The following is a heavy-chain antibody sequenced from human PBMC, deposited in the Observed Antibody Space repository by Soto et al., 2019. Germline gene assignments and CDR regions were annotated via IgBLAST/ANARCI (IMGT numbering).Heavy chain of an antibody. CDR1: GFTVSSNY. D-gene: IGHD4-17*01. V-gene: IGHV3-23*01. Sequence: GGSLRLSCAASGFTVSSNYMSWVRQAPGKGLEWVSAISGSGGSTYYADSVKGRFTISRDNSKNTLYLQMNSLRAEDTAVYYCAKDFVPAYGDEYYFDYWGQGTLVTVSS. CDR2: ISGSGGST. J-gene: IGHJ4*02. CDR3: AKDFVPAYGDEYYFDY.